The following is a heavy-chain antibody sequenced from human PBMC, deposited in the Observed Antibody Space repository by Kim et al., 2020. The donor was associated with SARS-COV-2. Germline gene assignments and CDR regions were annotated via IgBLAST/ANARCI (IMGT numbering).Heavy chain of an antibody. Sequence: ASVKVSYKASGYTFTSYGISWVRQAPGQGLEWMGWISAYNGNTNYAQKLQGRVTMTTDTSTSTAYMELRSLRSDDTAVYYCARDPPITYSSVWSYYYYYCMDVWGQGTTVTVSS. CDR2: ISAYNGNT. CDR3: ARDPPITYSSVWSYYYYYCMDV. D-gene: IGHD6-19*01. CDR1: GYTFTSYG. J-gene: IGHJ6*02. V-gene: IGHV1-18*01.